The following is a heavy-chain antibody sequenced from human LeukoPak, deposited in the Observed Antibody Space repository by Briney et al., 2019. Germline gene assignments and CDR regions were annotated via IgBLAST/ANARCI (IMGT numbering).Heavy chain of an antibody. J-gene: IGHJ5*02. CDR2: IYYSGST. CDR3: AREEGDYYDSSGYLNWFDP. D-gene: IGHD3-22*01. CDR1: GGSISSYY. Sequence: PSETLSLTCTVSGGSISSYYRSWIRQPPGKGLEWIGYIYYSGSTNYNPSLKSRVTISVDTSKNQFSLKLSSVTAADTAVYYCAREEGDYYDSSGYLNWFDPWGQGTLVTVSS. V-gene: IGHV4-59*01.